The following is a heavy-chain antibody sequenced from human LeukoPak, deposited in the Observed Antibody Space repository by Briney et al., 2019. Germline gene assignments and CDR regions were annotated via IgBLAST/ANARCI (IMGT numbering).Heavy chain of an antibody. CDR2: IYYSEST. V-gene: IGHV4-39*01. CDR3: ARQASGTIFGVVIISGWYFDL. J-gene: IGHJ2*01. D-gene: IGHD3-3*01. Sequence: SETLSLTCTVSGGSVSSSNNYWGWIRQPPGKGLEWIGSIYYSESTYYNPSLKSRVTISVDTSKNQFSLKLSSVTAADTAVYYCARQASGTIFGVVIISGWYFDLWGRGTLVTVSS. CDR1: GGSVSSSNNY.